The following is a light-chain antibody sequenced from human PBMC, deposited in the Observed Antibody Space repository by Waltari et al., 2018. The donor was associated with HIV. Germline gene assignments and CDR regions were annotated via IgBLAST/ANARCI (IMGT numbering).Light chain of an antibody. CDR1: SSNIGNNY. Sequence: QSVLTQPPSVSAAPGQKVTISCSVSSSNIGNNYVSWYQQFPGTAPKLLIYDNNKRPSGIPDRFSGSKSGTSATLGITGLQTGDEADYYCGTWDSSLSAGVFGGGTKLTVL. J-gene: IGLJ3*02. CDR2: DNN. CDR3: GTWDSSLSAGV. V-gene: IGLV1-51*01.